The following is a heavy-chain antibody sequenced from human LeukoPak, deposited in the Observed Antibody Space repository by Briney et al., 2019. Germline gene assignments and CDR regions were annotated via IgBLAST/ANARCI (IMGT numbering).Heavy chain of an antibody. CDR3: ARAWEDYYDSSGPQGWFDP. J-gene: IGHJ5*02. D-gene: IGHD3-22*01. CDR1: GGTFSSYA. V-gene: IGHV1-69*04. CDR2: IIPILGIA. Sequence: ASVKVSCKASGGTFSSYAISWVRPAPGQGLEWMGRIIPILGIANYAQKFQGRVTITADKSTSTAYMELSSLRSEDTAVYYCARAWEDYYDSSGPQGWFDPWGQGTLVTVSS.